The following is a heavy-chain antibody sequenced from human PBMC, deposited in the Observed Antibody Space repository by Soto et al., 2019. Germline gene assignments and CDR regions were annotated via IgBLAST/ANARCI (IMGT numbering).Heavy chain of an antibody. CDR3: ARDTIGSGGGYSDY. J-gene: IGHJ4*02. CDR1: GFSFSDHA. Sequence: QVQLVESGGGVVQPGRSLRLSCAASGFSFSDHALHWVRQAPGKGLEWVAVISYDGMNKRYADSVKGRFTISRDNSKNMLNLQVNSLRVEDTAVFYCARDTIGSGGGYSDYWGQGTLVTVSS. D-gene: IGHD3-10*01. CDR2: ISYDGMNK. V-gene: IGHV3-30*04.